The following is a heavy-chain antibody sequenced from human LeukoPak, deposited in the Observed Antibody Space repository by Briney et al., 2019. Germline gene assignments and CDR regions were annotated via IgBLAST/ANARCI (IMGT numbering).Heavy chain of an antibody. J-gene: IGHJ1*01. CDR3: ATYSILNAREFRY. CDR2: VQHIGGET. Sequence: GGSLRLSCAGSRFTFSNSWMGWVRQAPGKGLEWVANVQHIGGETYYVDSVKGRFTISRDNAKNSVYLQMNSLGADDTAVYYCATYSILNAREFRYWGQGTLVTLSS. V-gene: IGHV3-7*01. CDR1: RFTFSNSW. D-gene: IGHD4-11*01.